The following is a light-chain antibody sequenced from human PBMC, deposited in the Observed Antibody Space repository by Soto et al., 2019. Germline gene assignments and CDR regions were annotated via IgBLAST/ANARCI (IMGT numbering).Light chain of an antibody. CDR2: GAS. CDR1: QSVSSN. Sequence: EIVMTQSPATLSVSPGERATLSCRASQSVSSNLAWYQQKPGQAPRLLIYGASTRATGIPARFSGSGSGTEFTLTISRLEPEDFAVYYCQQYGSSPIIFGQGTRLEIK. J-gene: IGKJ5*01. CDR3: QQYGSSPII. V-gene: IGKV3-15*01.